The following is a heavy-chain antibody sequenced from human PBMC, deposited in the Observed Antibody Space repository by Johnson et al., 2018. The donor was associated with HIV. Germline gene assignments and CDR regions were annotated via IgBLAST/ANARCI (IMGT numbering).Heavy chain of an antibody. V-gene: IGHV3-9*01. CDR1: GFTFSNYA. D-gene: IGHD1-26*01. CDR3: ANEPSLSGSYRIPLFDI. CDR2: ISWNSGNI. J-gene: IGHJ3*02. Sequence: VQLVESGGGLVQPGGSLRLSCAASGFTFSNYAMHWVRQAPGKGLEWVSGISWNSGNIGYADSVKGRFTISRDNAKNSLYLQMNSLRAEDTALYYCANEPSLSGSYRIPLFDIWGQGTMVTVSS.